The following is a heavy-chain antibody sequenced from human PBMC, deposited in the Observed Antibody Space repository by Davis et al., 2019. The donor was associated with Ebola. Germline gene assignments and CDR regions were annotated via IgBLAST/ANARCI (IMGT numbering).Heavy chain of an antibody. CDR2: IYYTGRV. CDR1: GDSLSGFY. Sequence: MPGGSLRLSCSVSGDSLSGFYWSWIRQTPGKGLEWIGYIYYTGRVEYNPPLQSRVTISIDTSESRFSLKLSSVTAADTAVYYCARRGWGAAAHLHGSGFDPWGQGTLVTVSS. D-gene: IGHD6-13*01. J-gene: IGHJ5*02. V-gene: IGHV4-59*12. CDR3: ARRGWGAAAHLHGSGFDP.